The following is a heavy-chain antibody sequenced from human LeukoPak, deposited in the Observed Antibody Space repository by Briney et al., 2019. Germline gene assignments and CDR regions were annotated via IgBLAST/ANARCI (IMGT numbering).Heavy chain of an antibody. V-gene: IGHV4-39*01. J-gene: IGHJ6*04. CDR3: ASRIWYDFWSGSPGMDV. CDR1: GGSISSSSYY. CDR2: IYYSGST. D-gene: IGHD3-3*01. Sequence: PSETLSLTCTVSGGSISSSSYYWGWIRQPPGKGLEWIGSIYYSGSTYYNPSLKSRVTISVDTSKNQFSLKLSSVTAADTAVYYCASRIWYDFWSGSPGMDVWGKGTTVTVSS.